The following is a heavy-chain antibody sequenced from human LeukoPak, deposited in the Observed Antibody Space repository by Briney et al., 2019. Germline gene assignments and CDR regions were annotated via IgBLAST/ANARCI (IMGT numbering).Heavy chain of an antibody. CDR2: IYYSGST. Sequence: PSETLSLTCTVSGGSISTYYWSWIRQPPGKGLEWIGYIYYSGSTNYNPSLKSRVTISADTSKNQFSLKLRSVTAADTAIYYCARVGLAAAGTTYDYWGQGTLVTVSS. CDR1: GGSISTYY. D-gene: IGHD6-13*01. J-gene: IGHJ4*02. CDR3: ARVGLAAAGTTYDY. V-gene: IGHV4-59*01.